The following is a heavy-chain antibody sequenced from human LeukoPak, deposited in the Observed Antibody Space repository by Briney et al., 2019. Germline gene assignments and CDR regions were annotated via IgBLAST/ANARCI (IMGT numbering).Heavy chain of an antibody. CDR3: ARDGEYYYGSGSYYFLDY. CDR1: GDTFTSYG. J-gene: IGHJ4*02. V-gene: IGHV1-18*01. CDR2: ISAYNGNT. Sequence: ASVKVSCKASGDTFTSYGISWVRQAPGQGLEWMGWISAYNGNTNYAQKLQGRVTMTTDTSTSTAYMELRSLRSDDTAVYYCARDGEYYYGSGSYYFLDYWGQGTLVTVSS. D-gene: IGHD3-10*01.